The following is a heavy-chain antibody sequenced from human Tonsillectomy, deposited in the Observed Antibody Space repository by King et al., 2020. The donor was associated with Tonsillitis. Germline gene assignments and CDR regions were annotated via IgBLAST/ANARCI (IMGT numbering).Heavy chain of an antibody. CDR1: GFTFSSYS. D-gene: IGHD2/OR15-2a*01. CDR2: ISSSSSTI. V-gene: IGHV3-48*01. J-gene: IGHJ6*02. CDR3: ARSTFGMDV. Sequence: VQLVESGGGLVQPGGSLRLSCAASGFTFSSYSMNWVRQAPGKGLEWVSYISSSSSTIYYADSVKGRFTISRDKAKNSLYLQMNSLRAEDTAVYYCARSTFGMDVWGQGTTVTVSS.